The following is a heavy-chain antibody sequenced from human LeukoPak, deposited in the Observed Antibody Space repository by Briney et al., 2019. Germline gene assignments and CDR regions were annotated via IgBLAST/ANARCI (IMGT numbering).Heavy chain of an antibody. CDR1: GYTFTSYD. V-gene: IGHV1-8*01. CDR2: MNPNSGNT. D-gene: IGHD3-16*02. CDR3: ATAAWGFILSYGMDV. J-gene: IGHJ6*02. Sequence: ASVKVSCKASGYTFTSYDINWVRQATGQGLEWMGWMNPNSGNTGYAQKFQGRVTMTRNTSISTAYMELSSLRSEDTAVYYCATAAWGFILSYGMDVWGQGTTVTVSS.